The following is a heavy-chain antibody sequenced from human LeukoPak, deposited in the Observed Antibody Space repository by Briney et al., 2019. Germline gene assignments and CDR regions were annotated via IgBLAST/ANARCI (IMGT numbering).Heavy chain of an antibody. V-gene: IGHV3-48*01. J-gene: IGHJ4*02. CDR2: ISSGTGTI. CDR1: GFTFSSYS. D-gene: IGHD4-23*01. CDR3: ARVRWYLLAHFDY. Sequence: GGSLRLSCAASGFTFSSYSMSWVRQAPGKGLEWVSYISSGTGTIYYADSVKGRFTISRDNAKNSLYLQMNSLRAEDTAVYYCARVRWYLLAHFDYWGQGTLVTVSS.